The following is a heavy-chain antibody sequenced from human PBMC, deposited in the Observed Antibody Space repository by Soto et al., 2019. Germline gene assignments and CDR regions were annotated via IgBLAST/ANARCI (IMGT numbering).Heavy chain of an antibody. Sequence: KTSETLSLTCTVSGGSISSGYYYWSWIRQPPGKGLEWIGYIYYSGSTYYNPSLKSRVTISVDTSKNQFSLKLSSVTAADTAVYYCARAVVVPLAVWFGWFDPWGQGTLVTVSS. CDR2: IYYSGST. CDR1: GGSISSGYYY. CDR3: ARAVVVPLAVWFGWFDP. D-gene: IGHD3-10*01. J-gene: IGHJ5*02. V-gene: IGHV4-30-4*01.